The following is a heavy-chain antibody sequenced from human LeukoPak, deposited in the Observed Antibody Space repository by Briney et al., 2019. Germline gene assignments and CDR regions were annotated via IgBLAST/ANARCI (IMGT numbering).Heavy chain of an antibody. J-gene: IGHJ4*02. CDR2: ISWNSGSI. V-gene: IGHV3-9*01. CDR3: ARAAVAGTRYALYFDY. CDR1: GFTFDDYA. Sequence: GGSLRLSCAASGFTFDDYAMHWVRQVPGKGLEWVSGISWNSGSIGYADSVKGRFTISRDNAKNSLYLQMNSLRAEDTAVYYCARAAVAGTRYALYFDYWGQGTLVTVSS. D-gene: IGHD6-19*01.